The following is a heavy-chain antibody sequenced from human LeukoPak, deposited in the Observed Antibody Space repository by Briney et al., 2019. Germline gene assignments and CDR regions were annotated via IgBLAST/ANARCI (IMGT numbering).Heavy chain of an antibody. D-gene: IGHD6-13*01. CDR1: GFTFSNYW. CDR2: IKSDGSST. J-gene: IGHJ4*02. CDR3: ARGGDTSNWYPGYFDY. Sequence: GGSVRLSCAASGFTFSNYWMHWVRQAPGKGPVWVSRIKSDGSSTRFADSVQGRFTISRDNGKNTVYLQMNSLRAEDTAVYYCARGGDTSNWYPGYFDYWGQGALVTVSS. V-gene: IGHV3-74*01.